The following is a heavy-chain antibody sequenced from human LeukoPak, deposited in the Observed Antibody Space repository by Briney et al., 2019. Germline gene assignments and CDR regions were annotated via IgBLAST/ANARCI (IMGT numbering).Heavy chain of an antibody. CDR1: GGTFSSYA. CDR3: ARDQGYDFWSGYRWFDP. CDR2: IIPIFGTA. D-gene: IGHD3-3*01. J-gene: IGHJ5*02. V-gene: IGHV1-69*13. Sequence: SVKVSCKASGGTFSSYAISWVRQAPGQGLEWMGGIIPIFGTANYAQKFQGRVTITADESTSTAYMELSSLRSEDTAVYYCARDQGYDFWSGYRWFDPWGQGTLVSVSS.